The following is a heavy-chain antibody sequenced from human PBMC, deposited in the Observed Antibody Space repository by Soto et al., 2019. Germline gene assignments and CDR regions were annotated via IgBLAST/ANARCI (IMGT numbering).Heavy chain of an antibody. Sequence: PSETLSLTCTVSGGSVSSGSYYWSWIRQPPGKGLEWIGYIYYSGSTNYNPSLKSRVTISVDTSKNQFSLKLSSVTAADTAVYYCAIQLGNYKKGYFDYWGQGTLVTVSS. CDR1: GGSVSSGSYY. J-gene: IGHJ4*02. CDR2: IYYSGST. V-gene: IGHV4-61*01. CDR3: AIQLGNYKKGYFDY. D-gene: IGHD1-7*01.